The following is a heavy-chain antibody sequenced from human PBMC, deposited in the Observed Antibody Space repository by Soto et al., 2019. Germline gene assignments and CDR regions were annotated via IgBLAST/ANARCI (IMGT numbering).Heavy chain of an antibody. CDR3: ARHVGIGERWLQLRFGAFDI. CDR2: IYYSGST. J-gene: IGHJ3*02. D-gene: IGHD3-16*01. CDR1: GGSISSSSYY. V-gene: IGHV4-39*01. Sequence: SETLSLTCTVSGGSISSSSYYWGWIHQPPGKGLEWIGRIYYSGSTYYNPSLKSRVTISVDTSKNQFSLKLSSVTAADTAVYYCARHVGIGERWLQLRFGAFDIWGQGTMVTVSS.